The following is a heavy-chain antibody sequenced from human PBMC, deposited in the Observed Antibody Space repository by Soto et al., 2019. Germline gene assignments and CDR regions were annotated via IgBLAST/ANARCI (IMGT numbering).Heavy chain of an antibody. J-gene: IGHJ3*02. Sequence: GASVKVSCKVSGYTLTELSMHWVRQAPGKGLEWMGGFDPEDGETIYAQKFQGRATMTEDTSTDTAYMELSSLRSEDTAVYYCATDEPNRAAFDIWGQGTMVTVSS. CDR3: ATDEPNRAAFDI. CDR1: GYTLTELS. D-gene: IGHD2-8*01. CDR2: FDPEDGET. V-gene: IGHV1-24*01.